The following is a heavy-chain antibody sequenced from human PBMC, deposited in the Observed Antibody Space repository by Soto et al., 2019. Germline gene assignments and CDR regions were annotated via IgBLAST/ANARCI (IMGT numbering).Heavy chain of an antibody. CDR1: DGSIRSSSYY. V-gene: IGHV4-39*01. D-gene: IGHD4-17*01. J-gene: IGHJ4*02. CDR3: ARSMTTVVTLDY. Sequence: VIMSLTCSVSDGSIRSSSYYWGWIRQPPGKGLEWIGSIYYSGSTYYNPSLKSRVTISVDTSKNQFSLKLSSVTAADTAVYYCARSMTTVVTLDYWGQGTLVTVSS. CDR2: IYYSGST.